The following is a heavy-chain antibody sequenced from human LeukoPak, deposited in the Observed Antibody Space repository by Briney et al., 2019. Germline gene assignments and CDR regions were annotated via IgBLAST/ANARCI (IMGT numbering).Heavy chain of an antibody. CDR1: GFTFSSYG. CDR2: ISYDGRNK. J-gene: IGHJ4*02. D-gene: IGHD3-22*01. V-gene: IGHV3-30*18. CDR3: AKDSSGYYDSSGYYYFDY. Sequence: GGSLRLSCAASGFTFSSYGMHRVRQAPGKGLEWVAVISYDGRNKYYADSVKGRFTISRDNSENTLYLQMNSLRGEDTAVYYCAKDSSGYYDSSGYYYFDYWGQGTLVTVSS.